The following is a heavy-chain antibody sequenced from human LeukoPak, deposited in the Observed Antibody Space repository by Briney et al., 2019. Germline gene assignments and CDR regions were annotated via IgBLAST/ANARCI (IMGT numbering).Heavy chain of an antibody. CDR3: ARGDYDFWSGYWCFGSFDY. CDR2: IIPIFGTA. D-gene: IGHD3-3*01. V-gene: IGHV1-69*05. CDR1: GGTFSSYA. J-gene: IGHJ4*02. Sequence: SVKVSCKASGGTFSSYAISWVRQAPGQGLEWMGRIIPIFGTANYAQKFQGRVTITTDESTSTAYMELSSLRSEDTAVYYCARGDYDFWSGYWCFGSFDYWGQGTLVTVSS.